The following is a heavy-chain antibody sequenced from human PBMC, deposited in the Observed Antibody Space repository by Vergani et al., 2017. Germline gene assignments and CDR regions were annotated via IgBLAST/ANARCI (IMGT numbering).Heavy chain of an antibody. V-gene: IGHV4-39*01. D-gene: IGHD2-21*01. J-gene: IGHJ4*02. CDR3: ARHISVVRPSSMTAFDY. CDR2: VFYGGRT. CDR1: GDSISTSSYA. Sequence: QMQLQESGPGLVKPSETLSLSCTVSGDSISTSSYAWGWIRQPPGKTLEWIGTVFYGGRTCYNPSLKSRVTLSLDTSKKQISLHLTSVTAADTAVYYCARHISVVRPSSMTAFDYWGQGTLVTVSS.